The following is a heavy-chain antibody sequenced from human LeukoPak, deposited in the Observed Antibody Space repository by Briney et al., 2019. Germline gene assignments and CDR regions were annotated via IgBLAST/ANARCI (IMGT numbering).Heavy chain of an antibody. V-gene: IGHV1-2*02. CDR2: NNLKSGGT. Sequence: ASVKVSCKASGHTFTDSLLHWVRQAPGQGGEYMGWNNLKSGGTLYAQRFRARVTITRDTSISTAYMDLSRLTSDDTAVYFCARDVSTSATWELDYWGQGTLVTVSS. CDR1: GHTFTDSL. J-gene: IGHJ4*02. CDR3: ARDVSTSATWELDY. D-gene: IGHD6-25*01.